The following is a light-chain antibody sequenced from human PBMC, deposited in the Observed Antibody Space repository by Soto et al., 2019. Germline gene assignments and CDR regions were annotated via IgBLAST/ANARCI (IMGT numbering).Light chain of an antibody. CDR2: GAS. CDR1: QTISGTS. J-gene: IGKJ4*01. Sequence: EIVLAQSPGIVSLSPGERATLSCRASQTISGTSLAWYQQKPGQAPRLLIYGASSRATGIPDRFTGSGSATDFTLTISRLEPEDFGIYYCHQYSTSPLTFGGGTKVEIK. V-gene: IGKV3-20*01. CDR3: HQYSTSPLT.